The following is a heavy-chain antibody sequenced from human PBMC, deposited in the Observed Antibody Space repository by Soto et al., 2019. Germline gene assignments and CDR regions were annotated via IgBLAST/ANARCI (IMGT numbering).Heavy chain of an antibody. V-gene: IGHV1-69*02. CDR2: IIPILGIA. CDR1: GGTFSSYT. J-gene: IGHJ5*02. D-gene: IGHD3-3*01. CDR3: ARDVSSITIFGVARMNWFDP. Sequence: KVSCKASGGTFSSYTISWVRQAPGQGLEWMGRIIPILGIANYAQKFQGRVTITADKSTSTAYMELSSLRSEDTAVYYCARDVSSITIFGVARMNWFDPWGQGTLVTVSS.